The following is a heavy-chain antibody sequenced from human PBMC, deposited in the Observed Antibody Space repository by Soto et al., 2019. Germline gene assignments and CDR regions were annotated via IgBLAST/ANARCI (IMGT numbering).Heavy chain of an antibody. V-gene: IGHV3-7*01. CDR2: IKQDGSEK. J-gene: IGHJ6*02. Sequence: GGSLRLSCAASGFTFSSYWMSWVRQAPGKGLEWVANIKQDGSEKYYVDSVKGRFTISRDNAKNSLYLQMNSLRAEDTAVYYCARDECSRGSSCWYYCYYYGMDVWGQGTTVTVSS. D-gene: IGHD6-13*01. CDR3: ARDECSRGSSCWYYCYYYGMDV. CDR1: GFTFSSYW.